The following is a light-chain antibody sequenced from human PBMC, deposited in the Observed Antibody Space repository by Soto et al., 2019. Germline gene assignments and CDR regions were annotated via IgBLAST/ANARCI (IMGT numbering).Light chain of an antibody. CDR1: QRISSW. CDR3: QHFLTYPLT. Sequence: DIQMTQSPSTLSASVGDRVTITCRASQRISSWLAWYQQKPGKAPKLLIYEASIVQSGVPSRFSRSGSGTEFTLTISGLQADDFATYYCQHFLTYPLTFGGGTKVDI. V-gene: IGKV1-5*03. CDR2: EAS. J-gene: IGKJ4*01.